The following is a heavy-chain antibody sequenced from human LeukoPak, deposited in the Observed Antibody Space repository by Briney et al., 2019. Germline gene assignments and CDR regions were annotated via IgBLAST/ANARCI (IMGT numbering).Heavy chain of an antibody. CDR3: AREIYYDTSGYPDAFDI. CDR1: GYTFTTYA. J-gene: IGHJ3*02. Sequence: ASVKVSCKASGYTFTTYAMNWVRQAPGQGLEWMGWVSTNTGNPTYAQGFTGRFVFSLDTSVSTAYLQISSLKAEDTAVYYCAREIYYDTSGYPDAFDIWGQGTMVTVSS. D-gene: IGHD3-22*01. V-gene: IGHV7-4-1*02. CDR2: VSTNTGNP.